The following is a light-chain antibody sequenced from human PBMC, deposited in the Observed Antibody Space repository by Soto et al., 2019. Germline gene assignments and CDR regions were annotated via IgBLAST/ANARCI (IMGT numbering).Light chain of an antibody. CDR2: DVN. Sequence: QSVLTQPRSVSGSPGQSVTISCTGTSNDVGGYNYVSWYQHHPGEAPKLMIYDVNKRPSGVPDRLSGSKSGNTASLTTSGLQAEDEADYYCCSFAGRYSYVFGSGTKVTVL. J-gene: IGLJ1*01. CDR3: CSFAGRYSYV. V-gene: IGLV2-11*01. CDR1: SNDVGGYNY.